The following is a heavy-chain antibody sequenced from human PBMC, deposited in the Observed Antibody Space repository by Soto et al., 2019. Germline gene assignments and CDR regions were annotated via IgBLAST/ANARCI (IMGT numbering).Heavy chain of an antibody. J-gene: IGHJ6*04. V-gene: IGHV4-34*01. CDR3: ARGRITMVRGVPDV. CDR2: INHSGST. CDR1: GVSFSGYY. D-gene: IGHD3-10*01. Sequence: QVQLQQWGAGLLKPSETLSLTCAVYGVSFSGYYWSWIRQPTGKGLEWMGEINHSGSTNYNPSLKSRVTISVDTSNHQFSLKLSSVTAADTAVYYCARGRITMVRGVPDVWGKGTTVTVSS.